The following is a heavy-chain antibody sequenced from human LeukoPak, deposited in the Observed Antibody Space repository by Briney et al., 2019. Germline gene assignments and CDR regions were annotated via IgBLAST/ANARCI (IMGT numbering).Heavy chain of an antibody. CDR3: ARDFSGIVDTVLVYYFDY. V-gene: IGHV3-21*01. Sequence: GGSLRLSCAASGFTFSSYRMNWVRQAPGKGLEWVSSISSSSSYIYYADSVEGRFTISRDNAKNSLYLQMNSLRAEDTAVYYCARDFSGIVDTVLVYYFDYWGQGTLVTVSS. CDR2: ISSSSSYI. CDR1: GFTFSSYR. J-gene: IGHJ4*02. D-gene: IGHD5-18*01.